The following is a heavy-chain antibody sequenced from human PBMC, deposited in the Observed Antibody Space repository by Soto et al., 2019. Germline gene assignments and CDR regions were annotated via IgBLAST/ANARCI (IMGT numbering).Heavy chain of an antibody. J-gene: IGHJ5*02. CDR3: ARVVVGTTNWFDP. CDR2: ISGYNGDT. Sequence: GASVKVSCKASGYTFTSYGITWVRQAPGQGLEWMGWISGYNGDTNYAQKYRGRVTMTTDTSTSTVYMELRSLTSDDTAVYYCARVVVGTTNWFDPWGQGTLVTVSS. D-gene: IGHD2-15*01. CDR1: GYTFTSYG. V-gene: IGHV1-18*01.